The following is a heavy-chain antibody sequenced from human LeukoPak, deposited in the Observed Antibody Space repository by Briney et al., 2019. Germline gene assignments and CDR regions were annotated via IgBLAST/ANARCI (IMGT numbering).Heavy chain of an antibody. J-gene: IGHJ6*03. V-gene: IGHV4-39*07. CDR3: ARTERGRSLNCSGGSCSLSVHYXXXXV. Sequence: SETLSLTCTVSGGSISSSSYYWGWIRQPPGKGLEWIGSIYYSGSTYYNPSLKSRVTISVDTSKNQFSLKLSSVTAADTAVYYCARTERGRSLNCSGGSCSLSVHYXXXXVWGXXXTXTISS. CDR2: IYYSGST. CDR1: GGSISSSSYY. D-gene: IGHD2-15*01.